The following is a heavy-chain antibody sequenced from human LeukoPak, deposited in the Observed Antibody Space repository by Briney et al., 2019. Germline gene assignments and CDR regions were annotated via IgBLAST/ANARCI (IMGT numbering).Heavy chain of an antibody. CDR1: GGSISSYY. Sequence: SETLSLTCTVSGGSISSYYWSWIRQPAGKGLEWIGRIYTSGSTNYNPSLKSRVTMSVDTSKNQFSLKLSSVTAADTAVYYCARGLSVTLRPWYFDLWGRGTLVTVSS. J-gene: IGHJ2*01. V-gene: IGHV4-4*07. D-gene: IGHD4-17*01. CDR3: ARGLSVTLRPWYFDL. CDR2: IYTSGST.